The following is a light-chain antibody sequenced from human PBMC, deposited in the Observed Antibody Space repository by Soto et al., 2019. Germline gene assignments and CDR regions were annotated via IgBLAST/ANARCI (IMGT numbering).Light chain of an antibody. V-gene: IGKV1-9*01. CDR1: QGISSY. CDR3: QQLNTSPIT. CDR2: GAS. J-gene: IGKJ5*01. Sequence: IQLTQSPSSLSASVGDRVTITCRASQGISSYLAWYQQKPGKAPKLLIYGASTLEGGVPFRFSGSGSGTDVTLTISSLQPEAFDTYYCQQLNTSPITFGQGTRLEIK.